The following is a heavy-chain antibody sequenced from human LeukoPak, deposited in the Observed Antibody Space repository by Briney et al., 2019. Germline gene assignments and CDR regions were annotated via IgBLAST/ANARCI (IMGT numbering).Heavy chain of an antibody. CDR3: ARDRGIVATN. Sequence: GGSLRLSCAASGFTFSSYSMNWVCQAPGKGLEWVSSISSSSSYIYYADSVKGRFTISRDNAKNSLYLQMNSLRAEDTAVYYCARDRGIVATNWGQGTLVTVSS. J-gene: IGHJ4*02. CDR1: GFTFSSYS. D-gene: IGHD5-12*01. CDR2: ISSSSSYI. V-gene: IGHV3-21*01.